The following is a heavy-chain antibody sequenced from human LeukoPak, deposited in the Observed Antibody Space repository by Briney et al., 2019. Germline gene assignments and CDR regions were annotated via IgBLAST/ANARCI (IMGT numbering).Heavy chain of an antibody. Sequence: GGSLRLSCAASGFTFSSYAMSWVRQAPGKGLEWVSAISGSGGSTYYADSVKGRFTISRDNSKNTLYPQMNSLRAEDTAVYYCAKDKPYYYDSSGYYFDYWGQGTLVTVSS. V-gene: IGHV3-23*01. CDR1: GFTFSSYA. CDR2: ISGSGGST. J-gene: IGHJ4*02. CDR3: AKDKPYYYDSSGYYFDY. D-gene: IGHD3-22*01.